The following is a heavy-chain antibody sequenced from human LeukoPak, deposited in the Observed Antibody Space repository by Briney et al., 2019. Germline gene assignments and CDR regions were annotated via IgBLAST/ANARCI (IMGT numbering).Heavy chain of an antibody. CDR2: INHSGST. D-gene: IGHD3-10*01. CDR3: ARTRLNPLVRGTYDAFDI. CDR1: GGSFSGYY. J-gene: IGHJ3*02. V-gene: IGHV4-34*01. Sequence: SETLSLTCAVYGGSFSGYYWSWIRQPPGKGLEWIGEINHSGSTNYNPSLKSRVTISVDTSKNQFSLKLSSVTAADTAVYYCARTRLNPLVRGTYDAFDIWGQGTMVTVSS.